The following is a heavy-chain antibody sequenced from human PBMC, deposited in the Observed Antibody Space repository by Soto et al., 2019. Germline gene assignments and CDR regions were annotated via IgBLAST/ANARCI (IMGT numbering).Heavy chain of an antibody. CDR3: AHRRGNARAFDY. CDR2: IYWDDDK. J-gene: IGHJ4*02. Sequence: SGPTRLNPTQSLTMTCNFSGFSLSTSGVGVGWIRQPPGKALEWLALIYWDDDKRYSPSLKSRLTITKDTSKNQVVLTMTNMDPVDTATYYCAHRRGNARAFDYWGQGTLVTVSS. V-gene: IGHV2-5*02. CDR1: GFSLSTSGVG.